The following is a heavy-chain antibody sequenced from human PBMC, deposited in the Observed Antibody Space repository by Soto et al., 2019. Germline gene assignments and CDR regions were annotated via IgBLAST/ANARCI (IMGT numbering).Heavy chain of an antibody. Sequence: GGSLRLSCAASGFTFGSYGMHWVRQAPGKGLEWVGVIWYDGSNQYYADSVKGRFTISRDNSKNTLYLQMNNLRAEDTAVYYCSKGDTSSGWYGSDYWGQGTLVTVSS. CDR2: IWYDGSNQ. V-gene: IGHV3-33*06. J-gene: IGHJ4*02. CDR3: SKGDTSSGWYGSDY. D-gene: IGHD6-19*01. CDR1: GFTFGSYG.